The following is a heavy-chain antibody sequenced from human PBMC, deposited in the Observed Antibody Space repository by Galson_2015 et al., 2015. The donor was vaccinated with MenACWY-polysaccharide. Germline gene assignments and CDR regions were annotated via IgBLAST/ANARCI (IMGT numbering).Heavy chain of an antibody. D-gene: IGHD3-10*01. V-gene: IGHV1-46*01. CDR2: INPSGGST. Sequence: SVKVSCKASGYTFTNYYIHWVRQAPGQGLEWLGFINPSGGSTSYAQKFQGRVTMTRDTSTGTVYVDLSSLRSEDTAVYYCARNASSGLDYWGHGTLVTVSS. CDR1: GYTFTNYY. CDR3: ARNASSGLDY. J-gene: IGHJ4*01.